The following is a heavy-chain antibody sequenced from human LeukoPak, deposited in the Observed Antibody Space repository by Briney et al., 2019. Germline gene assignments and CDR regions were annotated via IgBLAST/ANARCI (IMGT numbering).Heavy chain of an antibody. V-gene: IGHV1-69*06. CDR2: IIPIFGTA. J-gene: IGHJ4*02. D-gene: IGHD3-22*01. CDR1: GGTFSSYA. CDR3: ASSDDSRGFYFDY. Sequence: ASVKVSCKASGGTFSSYAISWVRQAPGQGLEWMGGIIPIFGTANYAQKFQGRVTITADKSTSTAYMELSSLRSEDTAVYYCASSDDSRGFYFDYWGQGTLVTVSS.